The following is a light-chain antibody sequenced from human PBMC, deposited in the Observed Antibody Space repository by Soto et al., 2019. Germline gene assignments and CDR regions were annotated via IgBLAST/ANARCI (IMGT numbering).Light chain of an antibody. V-gene: IGKV3-20*01. J-gene: IGKJ1*01. CDR1: QSVSSSY. CDR3: QQYGSSPWT. CDR2: GAS. Sequence: EIVLTQSPGTLSLSPGERATLSCRDSQSVSSSYLAWSQQKPGQAPRLLIYGASSRATGIPDRFSGSESGTDFTLTISRLEPEDFAVYYCQQYGSSPWTFGQGTKVEIK.